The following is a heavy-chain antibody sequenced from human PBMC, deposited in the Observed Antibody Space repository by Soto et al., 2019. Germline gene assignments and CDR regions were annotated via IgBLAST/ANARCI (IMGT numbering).Heavy chain of an antibody. V-gene: IGHV3-66*01. D-gene: IGHD1-1*01. CDR2: IYSGGST. Sequence: EVQMVESGGGLVQPGGSLRLSCAASGFTVTSNYMSWVRQAPGKGLEWVSVIYSGGSTYYADSVKDRFTISRDNSKNTLYLQMNCLRAEDTAVYYCARDRDDKRYWYFDLWGRGTLVTVSS. CDR3: ARDRDDKRYWYFDL. J-gene: IGHJ2*01. CDR1: GFTVTSNY.